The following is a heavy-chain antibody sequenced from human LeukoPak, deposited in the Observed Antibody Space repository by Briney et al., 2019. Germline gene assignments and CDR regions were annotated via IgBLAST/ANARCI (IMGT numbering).Heavy chain of an antibody. CDR1: GFTSSSYT. J-gene: IGHJ6*02. CDR2: ISSSSSYI. V-gene: IGHV3-21*01. CDR3: ARDPTPRYCSGGSCYTHYGMDV. Sequence: GGSLRLSCAASGFTSSSYTMNWVRQAPGKGLEWVSSISSSSSYIYYADSVKGRLTISRDNAKNSLYLKMNSLRAEDTAVYYCARDPTPRYCSGGSCYTHYGMDVWGQGTTVTVSS. D-gene: IGHD2-15*01.